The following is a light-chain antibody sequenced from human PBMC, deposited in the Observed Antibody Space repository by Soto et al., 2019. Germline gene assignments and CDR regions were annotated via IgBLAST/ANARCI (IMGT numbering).Light chain of an antibody. CDR1: QSIGTW. V-gene: IGKV1-5*03. CDR2: KAS. CDR3: QQYDSYSFT. Sequence: DIQMTQSPSTLSASVGDRVTITCRANQSIGTWLAWYQRKPGKAPKLLIYKASSLESGVPSRFSGSGSGTEFTLTISSLQPDDFATYYCQQYDSYSFTFGPGTKVDIK. J-gene: IGKJ3*01.